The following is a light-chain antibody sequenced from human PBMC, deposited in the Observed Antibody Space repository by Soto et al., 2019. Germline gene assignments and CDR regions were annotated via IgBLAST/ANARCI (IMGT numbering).Light chain of an antibody. CDR3: QQRNIWPPVT. V-gene: IGKV3-11*01. CDR1: PSVTNF. CDR2: GAF. J-gene: IGKJ5*01. Sequence: EIVFTQSPSILSFSPFERATLSCRASPSVTNFLAWYQQKPGQAPRLLIYGAFNRATGIPARFSGSGSGTDFTLTISSLEPEDSAIYYCQQRNIWPPVTFGQGTRLEIK.